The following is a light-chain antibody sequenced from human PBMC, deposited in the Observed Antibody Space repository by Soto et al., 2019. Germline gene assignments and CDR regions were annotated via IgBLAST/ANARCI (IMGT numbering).Light chain of an antibody. CDR2: EAS. V-gene: IGLV2-18*02. Sequence: QSALTQPPSVSGSPGQSVTISCTGTSTDFVSYNRVSWYQQPPGTAPKLIIYEASNRPSGVPDRFSGSKSGNTASLTISGLQAADEADYYCGTYTGSSTLLFGGGTKVTVL. CDR1: STDFVSYNR. CDR3: GTYTGSSTLL. J-gene: IGLJ2*01.